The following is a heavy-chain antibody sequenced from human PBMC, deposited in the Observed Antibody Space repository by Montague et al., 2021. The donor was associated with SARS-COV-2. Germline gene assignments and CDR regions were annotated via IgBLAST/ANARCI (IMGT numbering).Heavy chain of an antibody. D-gene: IGHD3-10*01. CDR1: GFPFGDYW. V-gene: IGHV3-74*03. J-gene: IGHJ4*02. CDR3: ARDSGHGFDY. CDR2: ISFDADSV. Sequence: SLRLSCAASGFPFGDYWMHWVRQVPGKGLTWVSRISFDADSVTYADSVKGRFTISRDAANLYLQMHSLRAEDTAVYYCARDSGHGFDYWGQGTLVTVSS.